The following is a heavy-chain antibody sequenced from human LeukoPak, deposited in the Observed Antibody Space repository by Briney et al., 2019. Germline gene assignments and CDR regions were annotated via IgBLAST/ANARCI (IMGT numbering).Heavy chain of an antibody. CDR1: GGSFSGYY. Sequence: SETLSLTCAVYGGSFSGYYWSWIRQPPGKGLEWIGEINHSGSTNYNPSPKSRVTISVDTSKNQFSLKLSSVTAADTAVYYCARVVSSGWYLGFDYWGQGTLVTVSS. D-gene: IGHD6-19*01. J-gene: IGHJ4*02. V-gene: IGHV4-34*01. CDR3: ARVVSSGWYLGFDY. CDR2: INHSGST.